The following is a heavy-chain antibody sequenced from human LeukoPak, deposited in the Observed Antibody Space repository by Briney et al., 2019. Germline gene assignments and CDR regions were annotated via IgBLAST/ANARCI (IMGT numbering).Heavy chain of an antibody. CDR1: GFTVSSNY. V-gene: IGHV3-30*18. CDR3: AKDGQGYYDILTGYLDY. CDR2: ISYDGSNK. J-gene: IGHJ4*02. D-gene: IGHD3-9*01. Sequence: GGSLRLSCAASGFTVSSNYMSWVRQAPGKGLEWVAVISYDGSNKYYADSVKGRFTISRDNSKNTLYLQMNSLRAEDTAVYYCAKDGQGYYDILTGYLDYWGQGTLVTVSS.